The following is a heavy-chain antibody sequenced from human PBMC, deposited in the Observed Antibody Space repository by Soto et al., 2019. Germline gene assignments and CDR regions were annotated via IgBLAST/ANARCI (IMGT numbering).Heavy chain of an antibody. D-gene: IGHD2-15*01. J-gene: IGHJ5*02. CDR3: ARGQVVTAKT. V-gene: IGHV4-30-2*01. CDR1: GGSISSGGYS. CDR2: MYHSGST. Sequence: SETLSLTCAVSGGSISSGGYSWSWIRQPPGKGLEWIGYMYHSGSTYYNPSLKSRVTISVDRSKDQFSLKLSSVTAADTAVYYCARGQVVTAKTWGQGTLVTVSS.